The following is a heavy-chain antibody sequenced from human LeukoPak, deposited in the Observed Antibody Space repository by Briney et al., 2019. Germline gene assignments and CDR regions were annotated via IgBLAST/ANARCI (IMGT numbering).Heavy chain of an antibody. CDR3: ARGIVGGTTVGP. CDR2: MNPNSGNT. Sequence: ASVKVSCRPSGDTFRNYDVNWARQAPGQGLKWMGWMNPNSGNTAFTRKFQGRVSMTGDPSTAYLELSALTSEDTAVYYCARGIVGGTTVGPWGQGTLVTVSS. D-gene: IGHD4-17*01. V-gene: IGHV1-8*02. J-gene: IGHJ5*02. CDR1: GDTFRNYD.